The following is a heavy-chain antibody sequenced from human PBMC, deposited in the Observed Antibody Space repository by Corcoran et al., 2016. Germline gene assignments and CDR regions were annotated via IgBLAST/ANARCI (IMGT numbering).Heavy chain of an antibody. CDR2: IHYTGSI. Sequence: QVQLQESGPGLVKPSETLSLTCTVSGGSISSDYWSWIRQPPGKGLEWIGYIHYTGSINYNPSLKSRVTVSVETSKSQVSLKLSSVTAADTAVYYCARVTTNVSTWRFDPWGQGTLVTVSS. D-gene: IGHD3-16*01. CDR3: ARVTTNVSTWRFDP. CDR1: GGSISSDY. V-gene: IGHV4-59*01. J-gene: IGHJ5*02.